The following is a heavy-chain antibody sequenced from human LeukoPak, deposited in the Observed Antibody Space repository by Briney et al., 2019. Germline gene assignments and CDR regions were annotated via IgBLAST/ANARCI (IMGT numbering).Heavy chain of an antibody. J-gene: IGHJ6*04. CDR1: GGSFSGYY. Sequence: SETLSLTCAVYGGSFSGYYWSWIRQPPGKGLEWIGEINHSGSTNYDPSLKSRVTISVDTSKNQFSLKLSSVTAADTAVYYCARRRGGSGSYYNRLNRGFDVWGKGTTVTVSS. CDR3: ARRRGGSGSYYNRLNRGFDV. D-gene: IGHD3-10*01. V-gene: IGHV4-34*01. CDR2: INHSGST.